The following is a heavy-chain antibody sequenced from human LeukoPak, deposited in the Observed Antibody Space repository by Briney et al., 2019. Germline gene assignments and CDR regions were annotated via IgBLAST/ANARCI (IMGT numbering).Heavy chain of an antibody. Sequence: GGSLRLSRAASGFTFSSYGMHWVRQAPGKGLEWVAVIWYDGSNKYYADSVKGRFTISRDNSKNTLYLQMNSLRAEDTAVYYCARARDYGDYEMSDAFDIWGQGTMVTVSS. CDR2: IWYDGSNK. CDR3: ARARDYGDYEMSDAFDI. D-gene: IGHD4-17*01. CDR1: GFTFSSYG. V-gene: IGHV3-33*01. J-gene: IGHJ3*02.